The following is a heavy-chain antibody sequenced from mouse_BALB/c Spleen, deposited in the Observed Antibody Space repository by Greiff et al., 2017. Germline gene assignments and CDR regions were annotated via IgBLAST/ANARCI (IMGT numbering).Heavy chain of an antibody. J-gene: IGHJ4*01. D-gene: IGHD3-1*01. V-gene: IGHV1-54*03. CDR2: INPGSGGT. Sequence: VKLQESGAELVRPGTSVKVSCKASGYAFTNYLIEWVKQRPGQGLEWIGVINPGSGGTNYNEKFKGKATLTADKSSSTAYMQLSSLTSDDSAVYFCARSGPYYYAMDYWGQGTSVTVSS. CDR3: ARSGPYYYAMDY. CDR1: GYAFTNYL.